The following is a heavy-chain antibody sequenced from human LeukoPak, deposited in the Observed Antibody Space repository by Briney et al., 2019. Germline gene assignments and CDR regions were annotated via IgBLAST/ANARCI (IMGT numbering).Heavy chain of an antibody. J-gene: IGHJ5*02. CDR2: IYTSGGT. CDR1: GGSISSYY. CDR3: ARDGIAAAGNWFDP. Sequence: SETLSLTCTVSGGSISSYYWSWIRQPAGKGLGWIGRIYTSGGTNYNPSLKSRVTMSVDTSKNQFSLKLSSVTAADTAVYYCARDGIAAAGNWFDPWGQGTLVTVSS. D-gene: IGHD6-13*01. V-gene: IGHV4-4*07.